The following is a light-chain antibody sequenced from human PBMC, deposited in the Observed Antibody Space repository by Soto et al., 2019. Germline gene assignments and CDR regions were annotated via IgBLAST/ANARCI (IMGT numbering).Light chain of an antibody. V-gene: IGLV2-11*01. CDR2: DVN. CDR1: NRDVGAYNY. CDR3: FSFTGG. Sequence: QSVLTQPRSVSGSPGQSVTISCTGTNRDVGAYNYVSWYQQHPGKAPKLIIYDVNKRPSGVSDRFSGSKSGITASLTISGLQTEDEADYHCFSFTGGIGGGTKLTVL. J-gene: IGLJ2*01.